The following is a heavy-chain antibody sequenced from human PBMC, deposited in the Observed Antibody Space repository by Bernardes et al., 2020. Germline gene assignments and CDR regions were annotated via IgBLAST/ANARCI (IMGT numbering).Heavy chain of an antibody. CDR3: ARDASEGYYDSSGYSPLGYYGMDV. V-gene: IGHV1-69*04. CDR1: GATFNTNA. D-gene: IGHD3-22*01. CDR2: IIPILGIT. Sequence: SSKDSCKASGATFNTNAISWVRQAPGQGLEWMGRIIPILGITYYAQKFQGRVTITAEKITSTAYMELTSLRSEDTAVYYCARDASEGYYDSSGYSPLGYYGMDVWGQGTTVTGSS. J-gene: IGHJ6*02.